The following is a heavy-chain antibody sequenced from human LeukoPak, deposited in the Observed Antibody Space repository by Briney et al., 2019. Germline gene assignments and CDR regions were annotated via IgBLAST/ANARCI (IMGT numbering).Heavy chain of an antibody. Sequence: GGSLRLSCAASGFTFSSYAMSWVRQAPGKGLEWVSAISGSGGNTYYADSVKGRFTISRDNAKRSLSLQMNSLRADDTAVYYCARGAYSGYDYRFDPWGQGTLVTVSS. CDR2: ISGSGGNT. D-gene: IGHD5-12*01. CDR3: ARGAYSGYDYRFDP. CDR1: GFTFSSYA. J-gene: IGHJ5*02. V-gene: IGHV3-23*01.